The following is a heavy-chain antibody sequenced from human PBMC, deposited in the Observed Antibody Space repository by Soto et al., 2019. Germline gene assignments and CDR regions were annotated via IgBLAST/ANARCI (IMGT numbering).Heavy chain of an antibody. CDR2: IYYSGST. Sequence: SETLSLTCTVSGGSISSYYWSWIRQPPGKGLEWIGYIYYSGSTNYNPSLKSRVTISVDTSKNQSSLKLSSVTAADTAVYYCARSDFGDTAMVTYFDYWGQGTLVTVSS. CDR1: GGSISSYY. CDR3: ARSDFGDTAMVTYFDY. V-gene: IGHV4-59*12. J-gene: IGHJ4*02. D-gene: IGHD5-18*01.